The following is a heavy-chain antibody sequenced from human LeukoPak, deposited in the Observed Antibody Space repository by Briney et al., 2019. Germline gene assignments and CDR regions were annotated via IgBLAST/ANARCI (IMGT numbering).Heavy chain of an antibody. CDR1: GYTFTKHY. CDR2: ITPSGRSA. J-gene: IGHJ3*02. V-gene: IGHV1-46*01. Sequence: ASVKVSCKASGYTFTKHYMHWVRQAPGQGLEWMGIITPSGRSANYAQKFQGRVTMTRDMSTSTLYMELNSLRYDDTAVYYCVREGDMTTNAFDIWGQGTMVTVSS. D-gene: IGHD4-17*01. CDR3: VREGDMTTNAFDI.